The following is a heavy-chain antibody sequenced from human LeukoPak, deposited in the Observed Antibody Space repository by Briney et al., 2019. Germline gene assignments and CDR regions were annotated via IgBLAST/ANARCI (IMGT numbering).Heavy chain of an antibody. J-gene: IGHJ5*02. V-gene: IGHV3-48*02. Sequence: GGSLRLSCAASGFIFSTYSMNWVRQAPGKGLEWVSYISSSSSAIYYADSVRGRFTISRDNAKNSLYLQINSLRDEDTAVYYCARGDLTNWFDPWGQGTLVTVSS. CDR1: GFIFSTYS. CDR3: ARGDLTNWFDP. CDR2: ISSSSSAI.